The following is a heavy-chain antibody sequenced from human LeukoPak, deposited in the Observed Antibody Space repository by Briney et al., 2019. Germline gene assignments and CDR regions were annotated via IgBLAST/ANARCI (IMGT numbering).Heavy chain of an antibody. CDR2: IYYSGST. CDR3: ARGRSSMVRGYYYYYMDV. Sequence: SETLSLTCTVSGYSISSGYYWSWIRQPPGKGLEWIGYIYYSGSTNYNPSLKSRATISVDTSKNQFSLKLSSVTAADTAVYYCARGRSSMVRGYYYYYMDVWGKGTTVTISS. D-gene: IGHD3-10*01. V-gene: IGHV4-61*01. J-gene: IGHJ6*03. CDR1: GYSISSGYY.